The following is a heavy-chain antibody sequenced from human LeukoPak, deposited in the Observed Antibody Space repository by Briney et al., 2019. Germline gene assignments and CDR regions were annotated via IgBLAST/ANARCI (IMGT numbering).Heavy chain of an antibody. CDR1: GCTFSNYW. D-gene: IGHD3-10*01. CDR3: ARDTVLWFGESYDPYNWFDP. V-gene: IGHV3-74*01. Sequence: PGAFMIPSCAVAGCTFSNYWMRWVRQARGEVLVLVSRIHSDGSSTSYADSVKGRFTNSRDNAKNTLYLQMNSLRAEDTAVYDCARDTVLWFGESYDPYNWFDPWGQGTLVTVSS. J-gene: IGHJ5*02. CDR2: IHSDGSST.